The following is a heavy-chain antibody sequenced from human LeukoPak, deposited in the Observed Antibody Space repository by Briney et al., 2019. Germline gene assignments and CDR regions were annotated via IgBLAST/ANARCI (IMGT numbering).Heavy chain of an antibody. CDR1: GGSIISSS. J-gene: IGHJ6*02. Sequence: ETLSLTCTVSGGSIISSSQYWGWIRQPPGKGLEWVSFIGSSISYISYADSVKGRFTISRDNAKNSLYLQMNSLRAEDTAVYYCAREGYYSGMDVWGQGTTVTVSS. CDR2: IGSSISYI. CDR3: AREGYYSGMDV. V-gene: IGHV3-21*01.